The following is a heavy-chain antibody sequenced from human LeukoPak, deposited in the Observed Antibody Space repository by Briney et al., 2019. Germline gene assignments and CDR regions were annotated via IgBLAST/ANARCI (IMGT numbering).Heavy chain of an antibody. CDR1: GFTFSSYA. CDR3: AKLHGAGSRYYYMDV. D-gene: IGHD3-10*01. CDR2: ISGSGGST. V-gene: IGHV3-23*01. J-gene: IGHJ6*03. Sequence: GGSLRLSCAASGFTFSSYAMSWVRQAPGKGLEWVSAISGSGGSTYYADSVKGRITISSDNFKNTLYVQMNSLRAEDTAVYYCAKLHGAGSRYYYMDVWGKGTPVTVSS.